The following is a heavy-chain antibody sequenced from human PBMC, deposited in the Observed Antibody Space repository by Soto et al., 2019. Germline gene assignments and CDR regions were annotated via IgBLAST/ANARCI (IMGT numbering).Heavy chain of an antibody. CDR3: ARDTGEHREGFGYYYYGMDV. D-gene: IGHD3-16*01. CDR2: ISSSSSYI. CDR1: GFTFSSYS. V-gene: IGHV3-21*01. Sequence: GGSLRLSCAASGFTFSSYSMNWVRQAPGKGLEWVSSISSSSSYIYYADSVKGRFTISRDNAKNSLYLQMNSLRAEDTAVYYCARDTGEHREGFGYYYYGMDVWGQGTTVTVSS. J-gene: IGHJ6*01.